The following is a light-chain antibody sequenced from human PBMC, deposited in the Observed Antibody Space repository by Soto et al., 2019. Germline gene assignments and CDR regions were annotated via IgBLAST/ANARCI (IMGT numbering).Light chain of an antibody. J-gene: IGKJ5*01. Sequence: EIVLTQSPGTLSLSPGERATLSCRASQSVSSSYLAWYQQKPGQAPRLLIYGASSRATGIPDRFSGSGSGTDFTLTISRLEPEDFAVYYCQQYGSSLLFGQGTRREIK. CDR2: GAS. CDR3: QQYGSSLL. V-gene: IGKV3-20*01. CDR1: QSVSSSY.